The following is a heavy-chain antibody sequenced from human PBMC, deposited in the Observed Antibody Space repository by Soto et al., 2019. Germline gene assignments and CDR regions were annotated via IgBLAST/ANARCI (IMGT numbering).Heavy chain of an antibody. D-gene: IGHD1-26*01. CDR2: FDPEDGET. CDR3: ATSPSPVGATKQGGYYYYYGMDV. CDR1: GYTLTELS. Sequence: ASVKVSCKVSGYTLTELSMHWVRQAPGKGLEWMGGFDPEDGETIYAQKFQGRVTMTEDTSTDTAYMELSSLGSEDTAVYYCATSPSPVGATKQGGYYYYYGMDVWGQGTTVTVSS. V-gene: IGHV1-24*01. J-gene: IGHJ6*02.